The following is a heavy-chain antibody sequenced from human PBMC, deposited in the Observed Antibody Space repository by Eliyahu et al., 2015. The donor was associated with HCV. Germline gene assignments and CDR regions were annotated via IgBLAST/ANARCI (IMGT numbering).Heavy chain of an antibody. V-gene: IGHV3-33*01. J-gene: IGHJ4*02. CDR2: IWFDGTNK. D-gene: IGHD3-22*01. CDR1: GFTFNSYG. Sequence: QVQLVESGXGVVQPGXSLRVSCXASGFTFNSYGLHWVRQAPGKGLEWVAVIWFDGTNKYYADSVQGRFTISRDNSKNTLYLQIDSLRAEDTAVYFCARAPSYYDSSGFDYYFDYWGQGTLVTVSS. CDR3: ARAPSYYDSSGFDYYFDY.